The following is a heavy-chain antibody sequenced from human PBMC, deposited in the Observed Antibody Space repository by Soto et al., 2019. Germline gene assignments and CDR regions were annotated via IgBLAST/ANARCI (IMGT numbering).Heavy chain of an antibody. CDR3: ARDAEPLPMVRGVIGY. J-gene: IGHJ4*02. Sequence: ASVKVSCKASGYTFTSYYMHWVRQAPGQGLEWMGIINPSGGSTSYAQKFQGRVTMSRDTSTSTVYMELSSLRSEDTAVYYCARDAEPLPMVRGVIGYWGQGTLVTVSS. V-gene: IGHV1-46*03. D-gene: IGHD3-10*01. CDR2: INPSGGST. CDR1: GYTFTSYY.